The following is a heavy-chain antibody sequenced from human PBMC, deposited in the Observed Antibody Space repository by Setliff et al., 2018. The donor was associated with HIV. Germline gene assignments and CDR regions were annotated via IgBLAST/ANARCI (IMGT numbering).Heavy chain of an antibody. CDR1: GGSINNYF. J-gene: IGHJ6*02. Sequence: SETLSLTCTVSGGSINNYFWSWIRQAPGKGLEWLGYIYISGTTNYNPSLKGRVTMFLDTSKNQFSLKLTSVAAADTAVYYCARRSIVGSTRGYYYYALDVWGQGTTVTVSS. V-gene: IGHV4-4*08. CDR2: IYISGTT. CDR3: ARRSIVGSTRGYYYYALDV. D-gene: IGHD1-26*01.